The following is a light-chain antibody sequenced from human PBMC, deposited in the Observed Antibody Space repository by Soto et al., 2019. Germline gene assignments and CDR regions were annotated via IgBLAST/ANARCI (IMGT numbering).Light chain of an antibody. CDR2: EVS. Sequence: QSVLTQPASVAGSLGQSSTISCTGTSGDIGGYNYVSWYQHHQGKAPKFMIYEVSNRPSGVSNLFSGSMSGSTASLTISGLQPEAEADYYCSSYPCSSTPHVFGTGTKV. J-gene: IGLJ1*01. CDR1: SGDIGGYNY. CDR3: SSYPCSSTPHV. V-gene: IGLV2-14*01.